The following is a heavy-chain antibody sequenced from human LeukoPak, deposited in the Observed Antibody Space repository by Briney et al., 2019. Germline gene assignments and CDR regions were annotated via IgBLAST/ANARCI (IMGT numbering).Heavy chain of an antibody. D-gene: IGHD6-13*01. V-gene: IGHV3-7*03. Sequence: GGSLRLSCAASGFTFSTSWMTWVRQAPGKGLEWVANIKQDGSDKYYMDSVKGRFTISRDNAKNSLYLQMNSQRAEDTAIYYCAKDSGWFRFDYWGQGTLVTVSS. CDR2: IKQDGSDK. CDR3: AKDSGWFRFDY. J-gene: IGHJ4*02. CDR1: GFTFSTSW.